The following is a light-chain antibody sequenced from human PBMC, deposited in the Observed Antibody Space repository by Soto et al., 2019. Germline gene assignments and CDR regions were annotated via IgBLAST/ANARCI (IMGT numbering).Light chain of an antibody. V-gene: IGLV1-40*01. J-gene: IGLJ3*02. CDR2: NNN. CDR1: SSNIGAGHD. Sequence: QSVLTQPPSVSGAQGQRVTISCTGSSSNIGAGHDVHWYQQLPGTAPKLLIYNNNNRPSGVPDRFSGSQSGTSASLAITGLQAEDEADYYCQSYDSRLSGSVFGGGTKLTVL. CDR3: QSYDSRLSGSV.